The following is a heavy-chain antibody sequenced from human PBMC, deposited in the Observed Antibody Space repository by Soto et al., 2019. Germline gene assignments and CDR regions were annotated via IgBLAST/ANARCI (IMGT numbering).Heavy chain of an antibody. CDR1: GYTFTSYG. CDR3: ARAPRQPLGKNWFDP. D-gene: IGHD6-13*01. V-gene: IGHV1-18*01. Sequence: QVQLVQSGAEVKKPVASVKVSCKASGYTFTSYGISWVRQAPGQGLEWMGWISAYNGNTNYAQKLQGRVTMTTDTSTSTASMELRSLRSDDTAVYYCARAPRQPLGKNWFDPWGQGTLVTVSS. J-gene: IGHJ5*02. CDR2: ISAYNGNT.